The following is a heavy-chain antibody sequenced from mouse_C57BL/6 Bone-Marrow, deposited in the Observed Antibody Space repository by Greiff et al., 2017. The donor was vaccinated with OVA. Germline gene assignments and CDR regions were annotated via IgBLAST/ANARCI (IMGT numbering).Heavy chain of an antibody. CDR3: ARSRKYYAMDY. CDR2: IRNKANGYTT. J-gene: IGHJ4*01. V-gene: IGHV7-3*01. Sequence: EVQVVESGGGLVQPGGSLSLSCAASGFTFTDYYMSWVRQPPGKALEWLGFIRNKANGYTTEYSASVKGRFTISRDNSQSTLYLQMNALRAEDSATYYCARSRKYYAMDYWGQGTSVTVSS. CDR1: GFTFTDYY.